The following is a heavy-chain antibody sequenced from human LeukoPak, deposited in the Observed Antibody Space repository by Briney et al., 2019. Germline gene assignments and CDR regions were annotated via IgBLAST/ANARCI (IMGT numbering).Heavy chain of an antibody. CDR3: ARGKDGDYAYLDY. Sequence: TGGSLRLSCAASGFTFSIFWMSWVRQAPGKGLEWVAHIKQDGSEKYYVDSVKGRFTISRDNAKNSVYLQMNSLRGEDTDFYYCARGKDGDYAYLDYWGQGTLVTVSS. J-gene: IGHJ4*02. CDR1: GFTFSIFW. D-gene: IGHD4-17*01. V-gene: IGHV3-7*01. CDR2: IKQDGSEK.